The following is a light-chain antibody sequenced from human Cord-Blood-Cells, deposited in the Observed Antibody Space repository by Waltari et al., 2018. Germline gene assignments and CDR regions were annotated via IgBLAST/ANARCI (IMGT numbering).Light chain of an antibody. CDR3: QQSYITPYS. Sequence: DIQITQPPSSLSASVRDRVTITCRASQSINSYLNWYQQKPGKAPKLLIYATSSLQSGVPSRFSGSGSGTDFTLTISSLQPEDFATYYCQQSYITPYSFGQGTKLEIK. J-gene: IGKJ2*03. V-gene: IGKV1-39*01. CDR2: ATS. CDR1: QSINSY.